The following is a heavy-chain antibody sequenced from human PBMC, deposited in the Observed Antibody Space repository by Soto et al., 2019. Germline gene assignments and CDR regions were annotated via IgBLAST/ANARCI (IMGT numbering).Heavy chain of an antibody. V-gene: IGHV3-53*01. J-gene: IGHJ3*01. Sequence: DVQLVESGGGLIQPGGSLRLSCAAFGLTVSGKKYMAWVRQAPGKGLEWVSGLYDVDGTYYADSVKGRFTTSGDSSKTIVYLQMDSLRHDDTAVYYCASWHLQEHAYDVWGQGTTVTVSS. CDR1: GLTVSGKKY. CDR2: LYDVDGT. D-gene: IGHD4-4*01. CDR3: ASWHLQEHAYDV.